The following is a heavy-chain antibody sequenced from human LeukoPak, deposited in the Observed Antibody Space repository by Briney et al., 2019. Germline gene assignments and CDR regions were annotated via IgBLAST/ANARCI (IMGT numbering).Heavy chain of an antibody. V-gene: IGHV4-34*01. CDR2: INHSGST. CDR3: ARVGRHSGSYFPFDY. D-gene: IGHD1-26*01. J-gene: IGHJ4*02. Sequence: PSETLSLTCAVYGGSFSGYYWSWIRQPPGKGLEWIGEINHSGSTNYNPSLKSRVTISVDTSKNQFSLKLSSVTAADTAVYYCARVGRHSGSYFPFDYWGQGTLVTVSS. CDR1: GGSFSGYY.